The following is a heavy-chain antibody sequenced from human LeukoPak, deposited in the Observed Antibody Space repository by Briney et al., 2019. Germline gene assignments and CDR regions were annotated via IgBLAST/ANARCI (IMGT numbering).Heavy chain of an antibody. Sequence: GGSLRLSCAASGFTFSSYWMDWVRQVPGKGLEWVANIKQDGIEKYFVGSVKGRFAISRDNAKNSLYLQMNSLRVEDTAVYYCAREGMVRGIPDAFDLWGQGTMVTVSS. V-gene: IGHV3-7*01. CDR2: IKQDGIEK. CDR3: AREGMVRGIPDAFDL. J-gene: IGHJ3*01. D-gene: IGHD3-10*01. CDR1: GFTFSSYW.